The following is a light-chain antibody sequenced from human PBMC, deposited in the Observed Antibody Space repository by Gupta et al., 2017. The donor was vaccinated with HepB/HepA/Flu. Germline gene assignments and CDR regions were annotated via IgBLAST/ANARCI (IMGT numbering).Light chain of an antibody. CDR2: DVS. J-gene: IGLJ2*01. CDR1: SSDVGGYNY. V-gene: IGLV2-14*03. CDR3: SSYTSSSTLGV. Sequence: QSALTQPAAVSVAPGQTITITCTGTSSDVGGYNYVSWYQQHPGKAPILMNYDVSNRPPGVSNRFAGSKAGNAAFLIISGLQAEDDAYYCCSSYTSSSTLGVFGGGTKLTVL.